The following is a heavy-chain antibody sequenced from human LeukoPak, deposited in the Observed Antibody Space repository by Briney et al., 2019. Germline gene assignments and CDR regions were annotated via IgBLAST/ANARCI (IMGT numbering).Heavy chain of an antibody. J-gene: IGHJ4*02. CDR1: GFTFSSSD. Sequence: GGSLRLSSAASGFTFSSSDMSWVRQAPGKGLEWVSAISGSGGSTYYADSVKGRFIISRDNSKNTLFLQMNSLRAEDTAVYYCASRSGDGPYYFDYWGQGTLVTVSS. CDR2: ISGSGGST. V-gene: IGHV3-23*01. CDR3: ASRSGDGPYYFDY. D-gene: IGHD5-12*01.